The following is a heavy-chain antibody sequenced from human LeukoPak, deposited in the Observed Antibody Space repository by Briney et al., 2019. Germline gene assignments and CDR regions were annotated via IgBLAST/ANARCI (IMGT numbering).Heavy chain of an antibody. CDR3: ATAGPYYYDSSARAWAI. D-gene: IGHD3-22*01. V-gene: IGHV1-24*01. CDR2: FDPEDGET. CDR1: GFTFSSYS. Sequence: PGGSLRLSCAASGFTFSSYSMNWVRQAPGKGLEWMGGFDPEDGETIYAQKFQGRVTMTEDTSTDTAYMELSSLRSEDTAVYYCATAGPYYYDSSARAWAIWGQGTMVTVSS. J-gene: IGHJ3*02.